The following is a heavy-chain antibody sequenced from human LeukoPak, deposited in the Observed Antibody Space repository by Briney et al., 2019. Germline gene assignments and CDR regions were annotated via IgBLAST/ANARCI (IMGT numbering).Heavy chain of an antibody. CDR2: IIPIFGTA. J-gene: IGHJ6*02. Sequence: SVNVSCKASGGTFSSYAISWVRQAPGQGLEWMGGIIPIFGTANHAQKFQGRVTITADESTSTAYMELSSLRSEDTAVYYCARDRIPNGRTNDYYYYGMDVWGQGTTVTVSS. CDR1: GGTFSSYA. CDR3: ARDRIPNGRTNDYYYYGMDV. V-gene: IGHV1-69*13. D-gene: IGHD1-26*01.